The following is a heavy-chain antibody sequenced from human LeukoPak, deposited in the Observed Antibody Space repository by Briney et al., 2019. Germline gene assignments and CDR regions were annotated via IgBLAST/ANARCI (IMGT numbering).Heavy chain of an antibody. CDR3: VRVRGAVAATPLEFDY. V-gene: IGHV3-11*06. CDR1: GFTFSDYY. CDR2: ISSSSSYT. D-gene: IGHD6-19*01. J-gene: IGHJ4*02. Sequence: GGSLRLSCAASGFTFSDYYMSWIRQAPGKGLEWVSYISSSSSYTNYADSVKGRFTISRDNAKNTLYLQMNSLRPEDTAVYYCVRVRGAVAATPLEFDYWGQGSLVTVSS.